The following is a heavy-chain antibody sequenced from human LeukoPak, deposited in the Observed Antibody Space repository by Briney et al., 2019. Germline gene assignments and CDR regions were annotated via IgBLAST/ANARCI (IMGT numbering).Heavy chain of an antibody. D-gene: IGHD2/OR15-2a*01. CDR1: GGSISSSNW. V-gene: IGHV4-4*02. CDR3: AKLDPVIRLGFGY. CDR2: IYHSGST. J-gene: IGHJ4*02. Sequence: PSETLSLTCAVSGGSISSSNWWSWVRQPPGKGLEWIGEIYHSGSTNYNPSLKSRVTISVDKSKNQFSLKLSPVTAADTAVYYCAKLDPVIRLGFGYWGQGTLVTVSS.